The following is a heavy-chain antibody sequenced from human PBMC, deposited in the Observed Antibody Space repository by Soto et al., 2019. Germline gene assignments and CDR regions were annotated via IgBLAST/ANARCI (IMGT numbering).Heavy chain of an antibody. CDR3: ARDRGVFFDYGASHDYYYYGMDV. Sequence: QVQLVESGGGVVQPGRSLRLSCAASGFTFSSYAMHWVRQAPGKGLEWVAVISYDGSNKYYADSVKGRFTISRDNSKNTLHLQMNSLSAEDTAVYYCARDRGVFFDYGASHDYYYYGMDVWCQGTTVTVSS. D-gene: IGHD4-17*01. V-gene: IGHV3-30-3*01. CDR2: ISYDGSNK. CDR1: GFTFSSYA. J-gene: IGHJ6*02.